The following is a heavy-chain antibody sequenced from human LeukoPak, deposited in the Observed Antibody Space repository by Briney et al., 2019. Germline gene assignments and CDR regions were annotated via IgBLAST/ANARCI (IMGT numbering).Heavy chain of an antibody. Sequence: GGSLRLSCAASGFTFSTYAMNWVRQAPGKGLEWVSVITGSGDRAYHADSVKGRFSISRDNSRNTLYLQMNSLRAEDTAVYYCAKDGSGTYPDAFDVWGQGTMVTVSS. V-gene: IGHV3-23*01. J-gene: IGHJ3*01. CDR2: ITGSGDRA. CDR3: AKDGSGTYPDAFDV. D-gene: IGHD1-26*01. CDR1: GFTFSTYA.